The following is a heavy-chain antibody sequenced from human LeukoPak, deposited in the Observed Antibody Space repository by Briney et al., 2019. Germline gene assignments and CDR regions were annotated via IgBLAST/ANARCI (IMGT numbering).Heavy chain of an antibody. CDR2: INPNSGGT. CDR1: GYTFTGYY. J-gene: IGHJ4*02. CDR3: ARVCSSTSCYENDL. V-gene: IGHV1-2*02. D-gene: IGHD2-2*01. Sequence: ASVKVSCKASGYTFTGYYMHWVRQAPGQGLEWMGWINPNSGGTNYAQKFQGRVTMTRDTSISTAYMELSRLRSDDTAVYYCARVCSSTSCYENDLWGQGTLVTVSS.